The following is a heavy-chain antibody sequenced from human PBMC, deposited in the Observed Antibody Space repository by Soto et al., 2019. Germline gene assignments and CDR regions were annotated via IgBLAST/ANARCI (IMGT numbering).Heavy chain of an antibody. CDR1: GGSISSYY. CDR2: IYYSGST. Sequence: PSETLSLTCTVSGGSISSYYWSWTRQPPGKGLEWIGYIYYSGSTNYNPSLKSRVTISVDTSKNQFSLKLSSVTAADTAVYYCAREFRGVVPAAIYYYYMDVWGKGTTVTVSS. J-gene: IGHJ6*03. CDR3: AREFRGVVPAAIYYYYMDV. D-gene: IGHD2-2*02. V-gene: IGHV4-59*01.